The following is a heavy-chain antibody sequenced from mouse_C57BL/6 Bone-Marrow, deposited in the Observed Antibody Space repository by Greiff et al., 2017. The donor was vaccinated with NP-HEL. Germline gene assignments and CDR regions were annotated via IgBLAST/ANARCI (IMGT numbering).Heavy chain of an antibody. CDR3: ARLYDYLWYFDV. CDR2: IDPSDSYT. Sequence: VKLQQPGAELVMPGASVKLSCKASGYTFTSYWMHWVKQRPGQGLEWIGEIDPSDSYTNYNQKFKGKSTLTVDKSSSTAYMQLSSLTSEDSAVYYCARLYDYLWYFDVWGTGTTVTVSS. V-gene: IGHV1-69*01. CDR1: GYTFTSYW. J-gene: IGHJ1*03. D-gene: IGHD2-4*01.